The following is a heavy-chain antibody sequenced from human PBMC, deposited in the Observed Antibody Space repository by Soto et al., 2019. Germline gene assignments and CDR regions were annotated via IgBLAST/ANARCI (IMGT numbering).Heavy chain of an antibody. J-gene: IGHJ6*03. V-gene: IGHV3-30*03. Sequence: GGSLRLSCAASGFTFSSYGMHWVRQAPGKGLEWVAVISYDGSNKYYVDSVKGRFTISRDNSKNTLYLQMNSLRAEDTAVYYCASHTKAAAANYYMDVWGKGTTVTVSS. CDR1: GFTFSSYG. D-gene: IGHD6-13*01. CDR3: ASHTKAAAANYYMDV. CDR2: ISYDGSNK.